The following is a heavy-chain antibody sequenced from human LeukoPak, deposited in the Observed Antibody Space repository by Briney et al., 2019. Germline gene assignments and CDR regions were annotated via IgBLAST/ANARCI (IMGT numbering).Heavy chain of an antibody. Sequence: GGSLRLSCTASGFTFSNTWMNWVRQAPGKGLEWVGRIKSKPDGGTTDHAAPVKGRFTISRDDSINMLYLQMNSLITDDTAVYFCATDRADYWGQGTLVTVSS. V-gene: IGHV3-15*01. CDR2: IKSKPDGGTT. CDR1: GFTFSNTW. D-gene: IGHD3-10*01. CDR3: ATDRADY. J-gene: IGHJ4*02.